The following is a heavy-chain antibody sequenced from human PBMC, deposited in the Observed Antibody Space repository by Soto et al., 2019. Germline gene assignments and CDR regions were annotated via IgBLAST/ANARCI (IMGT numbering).Heavy chain of an antibody. J-gene: IGHJ6*02. CDR2: IYYSGST. D-gene: IGHD3-3*01. CDR3: ARAGAGGDFWSGYYLYYYYGMDV. Sequence: SETLTLTCTDSGGSISSGGYYWSWIRQHPGKGLEWIGYIYYSGSTYYNPSLKSRVTISVDTSKNQFSLKLSSVTAGDTAVYYCARAGAGGDFWSGYYLYYYYGMDVWGQGTTVTVSS. CDR1: GGSISSGGYY. V-gene: IGHV4-31*03.